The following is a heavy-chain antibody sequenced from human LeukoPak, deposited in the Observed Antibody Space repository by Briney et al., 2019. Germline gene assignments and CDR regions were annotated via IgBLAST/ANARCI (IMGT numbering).Heavy chain of an antibody. CDR1: GYTFTSYG. V-gene: IGHV1-18*01. CDR2: ISAYNGNT. D-gene: IGHD3-10*01. J-gene: IGHJ5*02. CDR3: ARDHEPSYYYGSGSHNWFDP. Sequence: GASVKVSCKASGYTFTSYGISWVRQAPGQGLEWMGWISAYNGNTNYAQKLQGRVTMTTDTSTSTAYMELRSLRSDDTAVYYCARDHEPSYYYGSGSHNWFDPWGQGTLVTVSS.